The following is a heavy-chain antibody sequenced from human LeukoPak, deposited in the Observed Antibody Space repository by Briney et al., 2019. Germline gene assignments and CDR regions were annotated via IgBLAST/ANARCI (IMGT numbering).Heavy chain of an antibody. Sequence: KPGGSLRLSCAASGFTFSSNSMNWVRQAPGKGLEWVSSISSSSSYIYYADSVKGRFTISRDNSKNTLYLQMNSLRAEDTAVYYCAREGITMVRGAKDYWGQGTLVTVSS. J-gene: IGHJ4*02. CDR1: GFTFSSNS. V-gene: IGHV3-21*01. CDR2: ISSSSSYI. CDR3: AREGITMVRGAKDY. D-gene: IGHD3-10*01.